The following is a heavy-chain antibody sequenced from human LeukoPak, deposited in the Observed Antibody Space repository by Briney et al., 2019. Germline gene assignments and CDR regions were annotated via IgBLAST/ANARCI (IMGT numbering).Heavy chain of an antibody. D-gene: IGHD5-12*01. CDR2: IYYSGST. V-gene: IGHV4-39*07. Sequence: PSETLSLTFTVSGGSISSSSYYWGWIRQPPGKGLEWIGSIYYSGSTYYNPSLKSRVTISVDTSKNQFSLKLSSVTAADTAVYYCARDGGGYGTAFDYWGQGTLVTVSS. CDR3: ARDGGGYGTAFDY. CDR1: GGSISSSSYY. J-gene: IGHJ4*02.